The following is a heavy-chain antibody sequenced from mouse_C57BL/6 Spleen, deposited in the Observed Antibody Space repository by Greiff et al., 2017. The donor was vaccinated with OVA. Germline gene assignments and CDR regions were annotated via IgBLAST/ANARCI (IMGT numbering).Heavy chain of an antibody. CDR2: IRLKSDNYAT. V-gene: IGHV6-3*01. D-gene: IGHD1-1*01. J-gene: IGHJ1*03. Sequence: EVKLEESGGGLVQPGGSMKLSCVASGFTFSNYWMNWVRQSPEKGLEWVAQIRLKSDNYATHYAESVKGRFTISRDDSKSSVYLQMNNLRAEDTGIYYCSGTTVVDFDVWGTGTTVTVSS. CDR3: SGTTVVDFDV. CDR1: GFTFSNYW.